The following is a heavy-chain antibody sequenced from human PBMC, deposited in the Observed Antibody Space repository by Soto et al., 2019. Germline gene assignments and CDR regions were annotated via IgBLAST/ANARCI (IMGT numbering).Heavy chain of an antibody. V-gene: IGHV3-30-3*01. CDR1: EFTFSSYA. D-gene: IGHD3-10*01. CDR3: ARENAMGYYLYYYYGMDV. J-gene: IGHJ6*02. CDR2: ISYDGSNK. Sequence: QVQLVESGGGVVQPGRSLRLFCAASEFTFSSYAMHWVRQAPGKGLARVAVISYDGSNKYYADSVKGRFIISRDNSKNALFLQMNSVRAEDTAVYYCARENAMGYYLYYYYGMDVWGQGTTVNVSS.